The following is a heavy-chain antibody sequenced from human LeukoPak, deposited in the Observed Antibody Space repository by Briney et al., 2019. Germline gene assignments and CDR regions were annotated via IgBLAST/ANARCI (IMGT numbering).Heavy chain of an antibody. CDR1: GFTFSSYG. CDR3: AKDPDADTVMVNAFDY. D-gene: IGHD5-18*01. CDR2: IKQDGSEK. J-gene: IGHJ4*02. V-gene: IGHV3-7*03. Sequence: PGGSLRLSCAASGFTFSSYGMHWVRQAPGKGLEWVANIKQDGSEKYYVDSVKGRFTISRDNAKNSLYLQMNSLRAEDTAVYYCAKDPDADTVMVNAFDYWGQGTLVTVSS.